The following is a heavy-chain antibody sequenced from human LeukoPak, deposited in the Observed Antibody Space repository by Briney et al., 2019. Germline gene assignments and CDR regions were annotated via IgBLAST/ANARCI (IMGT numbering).Heavy chain of an antibody. CDR2: IYYSGST. D-gene: IGHD5-12*01. Sequence: PSHTLSLTCTVSGGSISSGDYYWSWIRQPPGKGLEWVWNIYYSGSTYYNSSLKSPVTISVDTSKNQFSLKLSSVTAADTAVYYCARGRIVATTPSPYGMDVWGQGTTVTVSS. J-gene: IGHJ6*02. V-gene: IGHV4-30-4*01. CDR1: GGSISSGDYY. CDR3: ARGRIVATTPSPYGMDV.